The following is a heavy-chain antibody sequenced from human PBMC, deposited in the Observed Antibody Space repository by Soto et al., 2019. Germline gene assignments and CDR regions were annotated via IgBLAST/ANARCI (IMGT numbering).Heavy chain of an antibody. Sequence: SETPSLTCAVSGGSISSGPYSWSWLRQAPGKGLEWIGYIYHSGITHYNPSLKSRVTISLDRSKNQLSLRLSPVTAADTAVYYCARGCSSTSCYTGFDPWGQGTQVTVSS. V-gene: IGHV4-30-2*01. D-gene: IGHD2-2*02. J-gene: IGHJ5*02. CDR2: IYHSGIT. CDR3: ARGCSSTSCYTGFDP. CDR1: GGSISSGPYS.